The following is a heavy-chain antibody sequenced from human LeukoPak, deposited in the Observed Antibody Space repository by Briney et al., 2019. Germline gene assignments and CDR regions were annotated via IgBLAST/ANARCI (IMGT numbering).Heavy chain of an antibody. Sequence: GESLKISCKGSGYSFTTHWIGWMRQMPGKGLEWMGIIYPSDSDTTYSPSFQGQVTISADKSISTAYLQWSSLKASDTAMYYCARGPPVDYWGQGTLVTVSS. CDR2: IYPSDSDT. V-gene: IGHV5-51*01. CDR3: ARGPPVDY. CDR1: GYSFTTHW. J-gene: IGHJ4*02.